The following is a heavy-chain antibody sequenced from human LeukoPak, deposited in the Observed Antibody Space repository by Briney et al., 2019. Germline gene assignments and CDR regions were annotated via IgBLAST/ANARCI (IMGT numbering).Heavy chain of an antibody. CDR2: IYYSGST. CDR1: GGSFSGYY. D-gene: IGHD3-3*01. J-gene: IGHJ4*02. CDR3: ARGRITIFGVVNPPY. V-gene: IGHV4-34*01. Sequence: SETLSLTCAVYGGSFSGYYWSWIRQPPGKGLEWIGSIYYSGSTYYNPSLKSRVTISVDTSKNQFSLKLSSVTAADTAVYYCARGRITIFGVVNPPYWGQGTLVTVSS.